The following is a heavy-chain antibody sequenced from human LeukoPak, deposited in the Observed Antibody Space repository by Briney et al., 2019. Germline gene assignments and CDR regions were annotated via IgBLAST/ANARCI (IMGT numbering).Heavy chain of an antibody. D-gene: IGHD2-21*02. J-gene: IGHJ3*02. Sequence: SETLSLTCTVSGCSVSSGSNHWSWIPPPPGKGLVWIGYIYYSRSTNYNSSLKSRVTISVDKSKNQFSLKLSSVTAADTAVYYCARFCGVDCYSAVHAFDIWGQGTMVTVSS. CDR3: ARFCGVDCYSAVHAFDI. CDR1: GCSVSSGSNH. CDR2: IYYSRST. V-gene: IGHV4-61*01.